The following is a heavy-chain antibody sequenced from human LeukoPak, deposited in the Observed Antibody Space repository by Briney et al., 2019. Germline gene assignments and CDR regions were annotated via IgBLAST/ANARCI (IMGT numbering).Heavy chain of an antibody. CDR1: GGSISNTNW. CDR3: ARGPQSALWFGELLTGWFDP. Sequence: PSGTLSLTCGVSGGSISNTNWWTWVRQPPGKGLEWIGEVNLQGSTNYNPSLKSRVAISVDKSENHISLKLTSVTAADTAVYYCARGPQSALWFGELLTGWFDPWGQGTLVTVSS. J-gene: IGHJ5*02. V-gene: IGHV4-4*02. CDR2: VNLQGST. D-gene: IGHD3-10*01.